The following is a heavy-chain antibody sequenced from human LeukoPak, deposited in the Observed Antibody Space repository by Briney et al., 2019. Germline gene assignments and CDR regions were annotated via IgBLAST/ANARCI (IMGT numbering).Heavy chain of an antibody. V-gene: IGHV3-23*01. CDR3: AKDQGIQLWLKYFQH. D-gene: IGHD5-18*01. J-gene: IGHJ1*01. Sequence: PEGSLRLSCAASGFTFNNYAMTWVRQAPGKGLEWVSAISGSGGTTLYADSVKGRFTISRDNSKSTLYLQMNSLRAEDTAVYYCAKDQGIQLWLKYFQHWGQGTLVTVSS. CDR2: ISGSGGTT. CDR1: GFTFNNYA.